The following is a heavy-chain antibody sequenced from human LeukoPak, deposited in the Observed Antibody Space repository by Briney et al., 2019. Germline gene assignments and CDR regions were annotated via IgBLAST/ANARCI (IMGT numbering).Heavy chain of an antibody. V-gene: IGHV4-4*07. CDR1: GGSISSYY. CDR2: IYTSGST. J-gene: IGHJ4*02. CDR3: ARDVDYGSGSLDY. Sequence: SETLSLTCTVSGGSISSYYWSWSRQPAGKGLKWIGRIYTSGSTNYNPSLKSRVTMSVDTSKNQFSLKLSSVTAADTAVYYCARDVDYGSGSLDYWGQGTLVTVSS. D-gene: IGHD3-10*01.